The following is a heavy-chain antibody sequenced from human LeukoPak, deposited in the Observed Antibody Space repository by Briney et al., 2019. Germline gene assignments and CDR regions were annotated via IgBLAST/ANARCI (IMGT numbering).Heavy chain of an antibody. D-gene: IGHD3-22*01. CDR3: APQTMILVL. Sequence: PGGSLRLSCVASGFTFSTHWVSWVRQAPGKGLEWVANIKEDGSKTDYADSVKGRFTISRDNAKNSVFLQMNSLRAEDTAIYYCAPQTMILVLGGQGTLVTVSS. J-gene: IGHJ4*02. CDR2: IKEDGSKT. V-gene: IGHV3-7*01. CDR1: GFTFSTHW.